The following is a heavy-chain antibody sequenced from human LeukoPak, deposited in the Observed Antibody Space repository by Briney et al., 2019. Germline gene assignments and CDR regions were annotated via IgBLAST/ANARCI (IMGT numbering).Heavy chain of an antibody. V-gene: IGHV3-21*01. CDR2: ISSSSSYI. CDR1: GFTFSSYS. D-gene: IGHD3-10*01. CDR3: ARVRGVRGASPYYFDY. J-gene: IGHJ4*02. Sequence: GGSLRLSCAASGFTFSSYSMNWVRQAPGKELEWVSSISSSSSYIYYADSVKGRFTISRDNAKNSLYLQMNSLRAEDTAVYYCARVRGVRGASPYYFDYWGQGTLVTVSS.